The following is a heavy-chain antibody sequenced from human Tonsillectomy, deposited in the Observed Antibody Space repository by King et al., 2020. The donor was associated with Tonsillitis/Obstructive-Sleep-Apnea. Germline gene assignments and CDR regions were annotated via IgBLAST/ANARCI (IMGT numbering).Heavy chain of an antibody. J-gene: IGHJ1*01. CDR3: ARDNEYFQH. CDR1: GGSISSYY. CDR2: IYYSGST. V-gene: IGHV4-59*01. Sequence: VPLQESGPGLVKPSETLSLTCTVSGGSISSYYWSWIRQPPGKGLEWIGYIYYSGSTNYNPSLKSRVTISVDTSKNQFSLKLSSVTAADTAVYYCARDNEYFQHWGQGTLVTVSS.